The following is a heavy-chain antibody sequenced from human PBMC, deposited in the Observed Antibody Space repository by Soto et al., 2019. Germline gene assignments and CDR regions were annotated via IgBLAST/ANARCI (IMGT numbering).Heavy chain of an antibody. CDR1: GGTFSSYT. CDR3: AIGGTSLSFEGGGDYFDY. V-gene: IGHV1-69*02. Sequence: QVQLVQSGAEVKKPGSSVKVSCKASGGTFSSYTISWVRQAPGQGLEWMGWIIPILGIANYAQKFQGRVTIPADKSTSTAYMELSNLRSEDTAVYYCAIGGTSLSFEGGGDYFDYWSQGTLVTVSS. CDR2: IIPILGIA. J-gene: IGHJ4*02. D-gene: IGHD3-10*01.